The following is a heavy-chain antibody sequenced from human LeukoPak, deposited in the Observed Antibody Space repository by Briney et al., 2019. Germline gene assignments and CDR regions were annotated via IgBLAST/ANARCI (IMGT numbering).Heavy chain of an antibody. CDR1: GDSMNGLS. CDR2: IYDTGNT. V-gene: IGHV4-59*11. CDR3: ARGVRVGFSSYYFDY. D-gene: IGHD6-6*01. J-gene: IGHJ4*02. Sequence: NPSETLSLTCTVSGDSMNGLSWSWIRQSPGKGLEWIAYIYDTGNTNTSPSLKSRVTLSVDTSKKQFSLRLSSVTAADTAVYYCARGVRVGFSSYYFDYWGQGTLVTVSS.